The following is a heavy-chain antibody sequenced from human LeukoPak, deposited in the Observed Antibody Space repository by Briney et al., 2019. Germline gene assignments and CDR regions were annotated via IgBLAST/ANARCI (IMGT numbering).Heavy chain of an antibody. CDR2: INGSGGST. J-gene: IGHJ5*02. V-gene: IGHV3-23*01. D-gene: IGHD6-13*01. CDR3: AKDRSLLLIAAAGYWIDP. Sequence: PGGSLRLSCAASGFTFSSYAMSWVRQAPGKGLEWVSAINGSGGSTYYADSVKGRFTISRDNSKNTLYLQMNSLRAEDTAVYYCAKDRSLLLIAAAGYWIDPWGQGTLVTVSS. CDR1: GFTFSSYA.